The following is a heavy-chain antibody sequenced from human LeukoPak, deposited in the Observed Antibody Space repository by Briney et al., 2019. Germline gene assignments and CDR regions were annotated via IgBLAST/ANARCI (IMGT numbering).Heavy chain of an antibody. CDR2: ISAYNGNT. CDR1: GYTFTSYG. CDR3: ARDGWRQQLVPSVWAY. Sequence: ASVKVSCKASGYTFTSYGISWVRQAPGQGLEWMGWISAYNGNTNYAQKLQGRVTMTTDTSTSTAYMGLRSLRSDDTAVYYCARDGWRQQLVPSVWAYWGQGTLVAVSS. V-gene: IGHV1-18*01. J-gene: IGHJ4*02. D-gene: IGHD6-13*01.